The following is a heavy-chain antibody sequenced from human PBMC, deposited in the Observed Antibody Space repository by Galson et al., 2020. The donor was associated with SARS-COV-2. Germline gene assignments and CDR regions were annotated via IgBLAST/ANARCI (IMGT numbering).Heavy chain of an antibody. J-gene: IGHJ4*02. V-gene: IGHV3-7*01. CDR1: GFTFTSYW. CDR3: ARDSDRLFDY. CDR2: IKQDGSEK. Sequence: GGPLRLSCAASGFTFTSYWVTWVRQAPGKGLEWVASIKQDGSEKYYVDSVKGRFTISRDNAKNSLYLQMNSLRAEDTAVYYCARDSDRLFDYGGQGTLVTVSS.